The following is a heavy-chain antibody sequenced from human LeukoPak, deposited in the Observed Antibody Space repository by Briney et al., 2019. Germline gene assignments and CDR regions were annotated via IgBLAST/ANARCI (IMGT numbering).Heavy chain of an antibody. V-gene: IGHV3-43D*03. CDR3: AKDRSPDYGDYCDY. Sequence: GGSLRLSCAASGFTFDDYAMHWVRQAPGKGLEWVSLISRNGRSTYYADSVKGRFTISRDNSKNSLYLQMHSLRAEDTALYYCAKDRSPDYGDYCDYWGQGTLVTVSS. D-gene: IGHD4-17*01. CDR2: ISRNGRST. CDR1: GFTFDDYA. J-gene: IGHJ4*02.